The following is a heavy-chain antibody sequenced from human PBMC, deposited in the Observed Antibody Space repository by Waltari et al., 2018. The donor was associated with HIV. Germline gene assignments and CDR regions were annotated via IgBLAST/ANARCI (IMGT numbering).Heavy chain of an antibody. V-gene: IGHV4-31*03. J-gene: IGHJ4*02. CDR3: TRGLSPRHYFDS. CDR2: IYYTGTT. CDR1: NGSISTGGYY. Sequence: QVPLQESATGLVRPSQTLSLTCTVSNGSISTGGYYWSWGRQNPGKGLEWIGYIYYTGTTYYNPSLKSRVSMSVDTSNDEFSLKLTSVTAADTATYYCTRGLSPRHYFDSWGQGTLVAVSS.